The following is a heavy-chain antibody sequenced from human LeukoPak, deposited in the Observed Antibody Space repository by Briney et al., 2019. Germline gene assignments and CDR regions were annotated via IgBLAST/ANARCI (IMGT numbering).Heavy chain of an antibody. CDR1: GFTFRNYA. J-gene: IGHJ4*02. CDR2: ISDSGGVI. Sequence: PGGSLRLSCAASGFTFRNYAMNWVRQAPGKGLEWVSGISDSGGVIDYADSVKGRFTISRDTSKNTLHPQMNSLRAEDTAVYYCAKRLRDGYNSPIDFWGQGTLVTVSS. D-gene: IGHD5-24*01. V-gene: IGHV3-23*01. CDR3: AKRLRDGYNSPIDF.